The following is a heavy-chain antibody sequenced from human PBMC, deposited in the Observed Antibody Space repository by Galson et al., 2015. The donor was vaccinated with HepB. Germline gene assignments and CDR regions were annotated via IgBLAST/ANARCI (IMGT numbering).Heavy chain of an antibody. CDR3: ARVGVPAPIGAWFDP. D-gene: IGHD2-2*01. Sequence: SETLSLTCTVSVGSISISSYYWGWIRQPPGKGLEWIGTIYYSGNTYYNPSLKSRVTISVDTSKNQFSLRLSSVTAADTAVYYCARVGVPAPIGAWFDPWGQGTLVTVSS. CDR2: IYYSGNT. CDR1: VGSISISSYY. J-gene: IGHJ5*02. V-gene: IGHV4-39*01.